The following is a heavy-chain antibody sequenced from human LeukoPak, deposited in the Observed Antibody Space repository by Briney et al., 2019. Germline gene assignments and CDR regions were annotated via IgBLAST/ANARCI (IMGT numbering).Heavy chain of an antibody. Sequence: SETLSPTCSVSCGSISCFCWSLIRQPPGKGLEWIGYIYYSGSTNYNPSLKSRVTISVDTSKNQFSQKLSSVTAADTAVYYCAIVPSSVWSYPAFETSGEGTMVTVSS. D-gene: IGHD6-19*01. V-gene: IGHV4-59*08. CDR1: CGSISCFC. J-gene: IGHJ3*02. CDR2: IYYSGST. CDR3: AIVPSSVWSYPAFET.